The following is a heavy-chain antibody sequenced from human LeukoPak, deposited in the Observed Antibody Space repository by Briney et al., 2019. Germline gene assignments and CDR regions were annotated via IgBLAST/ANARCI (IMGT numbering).Heavy chain of an antibody. D-gene: IGHD6-13*01. V-gene: IGHV3-23*01. J-gene: IGHJ4*02. CDR3: AKEIAAVGVPVVDY. Sequence: GGSLRLSCAASGFTFISYAMSWVRQAPGKGLQWVSGIGRDGDTYYPDSVKGRFTISRDNFRNTLYLQMNSLRVEDTALYYCAKEIAAVGVPVVDYWGQGTLVTVSS. CDR1: GFTFISYA. CDR2: IGRDGDT.